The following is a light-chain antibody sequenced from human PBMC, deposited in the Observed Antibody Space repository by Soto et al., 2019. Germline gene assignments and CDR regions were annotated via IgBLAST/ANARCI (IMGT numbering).Light chain of an antibody. CDR2: AAS. Sequence: DIQMTQSPSSLSASVGDRVTITCRASQSISSYLNWYQQKPGKAPKLLIYAASSLQSGGPSRFSGSGSGTDFTLTITRLQPEDFGTYYCQQLNCFPITSGQGTRLEIK. J-gene: IGKJ5*01. V-gene: IGKV1-39*01. CDR3: QQLNCFPIT. CDR1: QSISSY.